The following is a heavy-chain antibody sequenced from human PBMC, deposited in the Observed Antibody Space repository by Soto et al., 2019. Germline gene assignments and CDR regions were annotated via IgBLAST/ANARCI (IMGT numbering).Heavy chain of an antibody. CDR3: ARGTESWPYYIDS. CDR2: IDYSGST. D-gene: IGHD6-13*01. V-gene: IGHV4-61*01. CDR1: GASVSSSRYD. Sequence: SETLSLTCAVSGASVSSSRYDWSWIRQPPGKRLEWIGYIDYSGSTFHNPSFKSRVTISVDTSKSQLSLKLTSVTAADTAVYYCARGTESWPYYIDSWGQGALVTVSS. J-gene: IGHJ4*02.